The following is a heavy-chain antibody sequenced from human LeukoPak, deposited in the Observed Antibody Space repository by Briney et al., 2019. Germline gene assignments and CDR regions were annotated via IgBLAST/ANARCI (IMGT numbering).Heavy chain of an antibody. D-gene: IGHD2-15*01. V-gene: IGHV3-66*01. CDR2: IYAGGSA. Sequence: GGSLRLSCAASGFTVSSNYMSWVRQAPGKGLEWVAVIYAGGSAYYADSVKGRFTISRDNSKNTLYLQMNSLRAGDTAVYYCASTQRGDYFDYWGQGTLVTVSS. CDR1: GFTVSSNY. J-gene: IGHJ4*02. CDR3: ASTQRGDYFDY.